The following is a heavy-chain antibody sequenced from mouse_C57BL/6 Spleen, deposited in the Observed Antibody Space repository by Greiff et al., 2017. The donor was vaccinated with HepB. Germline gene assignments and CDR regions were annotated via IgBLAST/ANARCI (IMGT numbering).Heavy chain of an antibody. Sequence: VQLQESGAELARPGASVKLSCKASGYTFTSYGISWVKQRTGQGLEWIGEIYPRSGNTYYNEKFKGKATLTADKSSSTAYMELRSLTSEDSAVYFCARGGSRDGYPYAMDYWGQGTSVTVSS. V-gene: IGHV1-81*01. CDR3: ARGGSRDGYPYAMDY. D-gene: IGHD2-3*01. CDR2: IYPRSGNT. CDR1: GYTFTSYG. J-gene: IGHJ4*01.